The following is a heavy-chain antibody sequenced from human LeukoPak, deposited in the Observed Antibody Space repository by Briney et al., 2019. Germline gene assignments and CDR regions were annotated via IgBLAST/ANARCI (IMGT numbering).Heavy chain of an antibody. CDR1: GFTFSSYA. CDR2: ISSDGSNK. V-gene: IGHV3-30-3*01. D-gene: IGHD5-18*01. J-gene: IGHJ4*02. CDR3: AREMDTTETFDY. Sequence: SGGSLRLSCAASGFTFSSYAMHWVRQAPGKGLEWAAFISSDGSNKYYADSVKGRFTISRDNSKNTLYLQMNSLRAEDTAVYYCAREMDTTETFDYWGQGALVTVSS.